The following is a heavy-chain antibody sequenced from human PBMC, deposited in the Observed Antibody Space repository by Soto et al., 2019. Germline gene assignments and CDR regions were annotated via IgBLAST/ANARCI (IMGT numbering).Heavy chain of an antibody. CDR2: IYYSGST. CDR3: ARDCSGGSCRKDAFDI. J-gene: IGHJ3*02. D-gene: IGHD2-15*01. CDR1: GGSISSGDYY. V-gene: IGHV4-30-4*01. Sequence: QVQLQESGPGLVKPSQTLSLTCTVSGGSISSGDYYWSWIRQPPGKGLEWIGYIYYSGSTYYNPSLKGRVTISVDTSKNQFSLKLSSVTAADTAVYYCARDCSGGSCRKDAFDIWGQGTMVTVSS.